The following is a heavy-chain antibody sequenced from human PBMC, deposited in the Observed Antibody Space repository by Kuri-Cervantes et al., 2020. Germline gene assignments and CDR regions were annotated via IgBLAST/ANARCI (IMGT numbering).Heavy chain of an antibody. CDR1: GYRFTSYG. Sequence: ASVKVSCKASGYRFTSYGISWVRQAPGQGLEWMGWISAYNGDTNYAQKLQGRVTTTTDTSTSTAYMELRSLRSDDTAVYYCARDVNDSGAAFDIWGQGTMVTVSS. CDR3: ARDVNDSGAAFDI. V-gene: IGHV1-18*01. CDR2: ISAYNGDT. D-gene: IGHD1-26*01. J-gene: IGHJ3*02.